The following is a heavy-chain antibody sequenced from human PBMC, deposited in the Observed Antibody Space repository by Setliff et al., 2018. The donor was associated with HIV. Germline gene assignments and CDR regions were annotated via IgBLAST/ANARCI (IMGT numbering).Heavy chain of an antibody. CDR3: ARSLVPSGYYYGRHAFDI. CDR2: LYYGGST. V-gene: IGHV4-39*02. Sequence: PSETLSLTCTVSGDSISTSNSYWGWVRQPPGKGLEWIGSLYYGGSTYYNPSLKSRVTISVDTSKNHFSLRVNSVTAADTAVYYCARSLVPSGYYYGRHAFDIWGQGTKVTV. J-gene: IGHJ3*02. CDR1: GDSISTSNSY. D-gene: IGHD3-22*01.